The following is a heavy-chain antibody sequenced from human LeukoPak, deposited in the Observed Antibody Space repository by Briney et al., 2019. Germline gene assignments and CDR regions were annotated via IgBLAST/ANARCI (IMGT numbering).Heavy chain of an antibody. CDR2: INHSGST. J-gene: IGHJ4*02. CDR3: ARGRGCGEWELLY. Sequence: SETLSLTCAVYGGSFSGYYWSWIRQPPGKGLEWIGEINHSGSTNYNPSLKSRVTISVDTSKNQFSLRLSSVTAADTAVYYCARGRGCGEWELLYWGQGTLVTVSS. V-gene: IGHV4-34*01. D-gene: IGHD1-26*01. CDR1: GGSFSGYY.